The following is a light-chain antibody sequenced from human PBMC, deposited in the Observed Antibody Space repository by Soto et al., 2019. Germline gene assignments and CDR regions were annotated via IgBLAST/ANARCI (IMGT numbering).Light chain of an antibody. CDR2: DAS. CDR1: QSVSRT. V-gene: IGKV3-11*01. CDR3: QQRYNWPQT. J-gene: IGKJ1*01. Sequence: VFTQSPATLSLSPGERANLSCRTSQSVSRTLAWYQQKSGQAPRLLIYDASNRATGIPTRFSGSGSGTDFTLTISSLEPEDFAVYYCQQRYNWPQTFGQGTKVEIK.